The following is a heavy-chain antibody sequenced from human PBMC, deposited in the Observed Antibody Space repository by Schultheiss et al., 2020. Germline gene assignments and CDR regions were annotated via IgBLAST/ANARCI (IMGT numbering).Heavy chain of an antibody. CDR1: GGSISSSIYY. V-gene: IGHV4-39*02. J-gene: IGHJ4*02. D-gene: IGHD5-18*01. CDR3: AREDTVMVANDY. Sequence: SETLSLTCTVSGGSISSSIYYWAWIRQSPGKGLEWIGSTYYSGSTFYNPSLKSQVSISIETSKNQFSLKLSSVTAADTAVYYCAREDTVMVANDYWGQGTLVTVSS. CDR2: TYYSGST.